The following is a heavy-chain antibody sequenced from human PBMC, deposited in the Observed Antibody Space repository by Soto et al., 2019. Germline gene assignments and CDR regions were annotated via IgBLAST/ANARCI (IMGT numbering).Heavy chain of an antibody. V-gene: IGHV3-74*01. CDR2: LNNDGSGT. CDR3: AREPVGVDYGMDV. Sequence: EVRLVESGGGLVQPGGSLRLSCAASGFTFSSYWMHWVRQAPGKGLVWVSRLNNDGSGTHYADSVKGRVAISRDNAKNTLYLQRNRLRAEDTAVYYCAREPVGVDYGMDVWGQGTTVTVSS. J-gene: IGHJ6*02. D-gene: IGHD2-15*01. CDR1: GFTFSSYW.